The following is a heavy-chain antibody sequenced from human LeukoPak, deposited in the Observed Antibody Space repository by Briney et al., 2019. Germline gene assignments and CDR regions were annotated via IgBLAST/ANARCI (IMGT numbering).Heavy chain of an antibody. V-gene: IGHV3-49*03. CDR2: IRDKAYGGTT. CDR1: GFTFGDYA. CDR3: TRDCSSTNCFVDS. Sequence: PGGSLRLSCTAPGFTFGDYAMSWFRQAPGKGLEWVSLIRDKAYGGTTEYAASVKGRFTISRDDSKNIAYLQVNSLKTEDTGVYYCTRDCSSTNCFVDSWGQGTLVTVSS. J-gene: IGHJ4*02. D-gene: IGHD2-2*01.